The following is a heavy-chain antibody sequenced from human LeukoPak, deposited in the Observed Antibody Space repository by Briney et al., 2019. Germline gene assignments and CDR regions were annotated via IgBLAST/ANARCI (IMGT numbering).Heavy chain of an antibody. Sequence: GGSLRLSCAASGFTFSRYWMHWVRQAPGKGLLWVSRINSDGSITSHADSVKGRFTISRDNAKNTLYLQMNSLRAEDTAVYYCAKGGTVAANHFDYWGQGILVTVSS. CDR1: GFTFSRYW. CDR2: INSDGSIT. J-gene: IGHJ4*02. V-gene: IGHV3-74*01. D-gene: IGHD6-19*01. CDR3: AKGGTVAANHFDY.